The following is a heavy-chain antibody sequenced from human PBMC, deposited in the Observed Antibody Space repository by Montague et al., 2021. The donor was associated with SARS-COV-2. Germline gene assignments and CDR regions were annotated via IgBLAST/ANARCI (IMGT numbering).Heavy chain of an antibody. J-gene: IGHJ4*02. V-gene: IGHV4-34*01. CDR3: ARGLMRGSDYLGLDS. Sequence: SETLSLTCAVYGGSFSNKYWTWIRQPPGKGLEWIGEINHTGSTNYKPSLKRRVTISVDTSKNQFSLKVRSVTAADTAVYYCARGLMRGSDYLGLDSWGQGTLVTVSS. CDR1: GGSFSNKY. D-gene: IGHD1-26*01. CDR2: INHTGST.